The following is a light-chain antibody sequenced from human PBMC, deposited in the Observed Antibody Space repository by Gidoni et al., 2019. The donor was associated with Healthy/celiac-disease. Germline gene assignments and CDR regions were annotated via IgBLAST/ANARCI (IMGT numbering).Light chain of an antibody. CDR1: SSDVGGYIY. CDR3: SSYTSSSTLV. CDR2: EVS. J-gene: IGLJ3*02. V-gene: IGLV2-14*01. Sequence: QSALTQPASVSGSPGQSITISCTGTSSDVGGYIYVSWYQQHPANAPKLIIYEVSNRPSGVSNRFSGSKSCNTASLTISGLQAEDESDYYCSSYTSSSTLVFGGGTKLTVL.